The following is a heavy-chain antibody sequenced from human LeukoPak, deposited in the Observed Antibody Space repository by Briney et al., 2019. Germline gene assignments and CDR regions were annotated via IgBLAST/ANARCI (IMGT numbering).Heavy chain of an antibody. V-gene: IGHV1-46*01. CDR2: INPSGGST. J-gene: IGHJ4*02. CDR3: ARSLPYDNRNPHLDQ. Sequence: ASVKVSCKASGYTFIRYYMHWVRQAPGQGLEWMGIINPSGGSTSYAQKFQGRVTMTRDTSTSRVYMELSRLRSEDTAVYFCARSLPYDNRNPHLDQWGPGSLVIVSS. D-gene: IGHD3-22*01. CDR1: GYTFIRYY.